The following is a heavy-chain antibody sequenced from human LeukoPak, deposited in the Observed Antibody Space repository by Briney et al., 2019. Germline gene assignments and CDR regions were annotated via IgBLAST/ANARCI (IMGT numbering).Heavy chain of an antibody. V-gene: IGHV3-53*01. CDR3: ARVPDSTGWYLDY. CDR2: IHSGGTT. CDR1: GFTVSSNY. Sequence: PGGSLRLSCAASGFTVSSNYMTWVRQAPGKGLEWVSVIHSGGTTNYADSVKGRFTISRDNSKNTLYLQMNNLRAEDTAVCYCARVPDSTGWYLDYWGQGTLVTVSS. D-gene: IGHD6-19*01. J-gene: IGHJ4*02.